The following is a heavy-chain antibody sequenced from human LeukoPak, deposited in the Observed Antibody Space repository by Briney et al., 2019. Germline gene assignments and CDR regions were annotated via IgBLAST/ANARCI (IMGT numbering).Heavy chain of an antibody. D-gene: IGHD3-10*01. CDR3: ARGPYGYYYGSGSRNNWFDP. J-gene: IGHJ5*02. Sequence: SETLSLTCAVYGGSFSGYYWSWIRQPPGKGLELIGEINHSGSTNYNPSLKSRVTISVDTSKNQFSLKLSSVTAADTAVYYCARGPYGYYYGSGSRNNWFDPWGQGTLVTVSS. CDR2: INHSGST. CDR1: GGSFSGYY. V-gene: IGHV4-34*01.